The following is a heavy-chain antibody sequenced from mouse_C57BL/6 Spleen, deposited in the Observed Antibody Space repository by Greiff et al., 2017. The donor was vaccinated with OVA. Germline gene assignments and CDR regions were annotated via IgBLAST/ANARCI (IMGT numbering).Heavy chain of an antibody. CDR3: ARRGGYWYFDG. CDR1: GYTFTSYW. D-gene: IGHD1-1*02. J-gene: IGHJ1*03. Sequence: QVQLQQPGAELVRPGSSVKLSCKASGYTFTSYWMHWVKQRPIQGLEWIGNIDPSDSETHYNQKFKDKATLTVDKSSSTAYMQLSSLTSEDSAVYYCARRGGYWYFDGWGTGTTVTVSS. CDR2: IDPSDSET. V-gene: IGHV1-52*01.